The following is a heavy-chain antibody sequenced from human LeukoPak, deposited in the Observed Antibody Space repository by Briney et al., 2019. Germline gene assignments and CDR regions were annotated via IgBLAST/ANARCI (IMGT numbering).Heavy chain of an antibody. V-gene: IGHV3-73*01. J-gene: IGHJ4*02. CDR2: IRSTANGYAT. CDR1: GFPFSGYE. D-gene: IGHD3-10*01. CDR3: TGNYYGSGSYADFDY. Sequence: PGGSLRLSCAASGFPFSGYEIIWVRQAPGKGLEWVGRIRSTANGYATAYAASVKGRFTISRDDSKNTAYLQMDSLKTEDTAVYYCTGNYYGSGSYADFDYWGQGTLVTVSS.